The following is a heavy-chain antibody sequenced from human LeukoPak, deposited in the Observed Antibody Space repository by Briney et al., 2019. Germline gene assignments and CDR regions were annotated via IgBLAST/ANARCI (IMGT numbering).Heavy chain of an antibody. D-gene: IGHD5-18*01. CDR3: ARDAGYGYWVVDY. CDR1: GFSFSSYW. V-gene: IGHV3-7*01. CDR2: IKHDGSQK. J-gene: IGHJ4*02. Sequence: GGSLRLSCVASGFSFSSYWINWVRQAPGEGLEWVAHIKHDGSQKYYVDSVKGRFTISRDNAKNSLYLQMNSLRAEDTAVYYCARDAGYGYWVVDYWGQGTLVTVSS.